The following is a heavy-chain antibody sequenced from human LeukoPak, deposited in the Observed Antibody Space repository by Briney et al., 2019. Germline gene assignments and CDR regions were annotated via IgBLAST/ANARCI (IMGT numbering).Heavy chain of an antibody. J-gene: IGHJ4*02. D-gene: IGHD2-15*01. V-gene: IGHV1-69*05. CDR1: GCTFSSYA. CDR3: ARAERYCSGGSCLLD. Sequence: SVKVSCKASGCTFSSYAISWVRQAPGQGLEWMGRIIPIFGTANYAQKFQGRVTITTDESTSTAYMELSSLRSEDTAVYYCARAERYCSGGSCLLDWGQGTLVTVSS. CDR2: IIPIFGTA.